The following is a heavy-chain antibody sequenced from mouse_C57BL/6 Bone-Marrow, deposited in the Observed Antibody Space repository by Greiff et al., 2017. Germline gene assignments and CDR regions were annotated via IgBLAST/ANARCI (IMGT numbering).Heavy chain of an antibody. J-gene: IGHJ3*01. CDR2: INPNSGST. Sequence: QVQLQQPGAELVKPGASVKLSCKASGYTFTSYWMHWVKQRPGQGLEWIGMINPNSGSTNYNEKFKSKATLTVDKSSSTAYMQLSSLTSEDSAVYYCARPDGAWFAYWGQGTRVTVSA. CDR1: GYTFTSYW. V-gene: IGHV1-64*01. CDR3: ARPDGAWFAY.